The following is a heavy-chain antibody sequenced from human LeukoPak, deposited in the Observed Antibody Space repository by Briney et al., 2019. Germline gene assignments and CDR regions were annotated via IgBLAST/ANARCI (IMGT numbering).Heavy chain of an antibody. Sequence: GGSLRLSCAGSGLTVSINYMSWVRQAPGKGLEWISVIYNAGTTYYADSVKGRFSISRETSKNIMYLQMNSLRAEDTAIYYCARHFGDFSDGLDVWGQGTTVTASS. V-gene: IGHV3-66*04. J-gene: IGHJ6*02. D-gene: IGHD4-17*01. CDR2: IYNAGTT. CDR3: ARHFGDFSDGLDV. CDR1: GLTVSINY.